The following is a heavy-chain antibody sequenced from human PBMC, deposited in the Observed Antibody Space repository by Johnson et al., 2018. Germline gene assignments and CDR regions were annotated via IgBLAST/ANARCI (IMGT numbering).Heavy chain of an antibody. J-gene: IGHJ3*02. Sequence: TGGSLRLXCAAXGFXFSSYWMHWVRQAPGKGLVWVSRINSDGTSAGYAASVKGRFTISRDSAKNALYPQMNSLRVEDTAVYYLAYSHMPLSDAVDIWGQGTLVTGSS. CDR2: INSDGTSA. V-gene: IGHV3-74*01. D-gene: IGHD2-2*01. CDR1: GFXFSSYW. CDR3: AYSHMPLSDAVDI.